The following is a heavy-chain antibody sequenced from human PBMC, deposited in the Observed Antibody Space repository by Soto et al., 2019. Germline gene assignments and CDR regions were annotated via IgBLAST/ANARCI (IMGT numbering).Heavy chain of an antibody. J-gene: IGHJ4*02. V-gene: IGHV3-23*01. CDR1: GFTFSSYA. Sequence: EVQLLESGGGLVQPGGSLRLSCAASGFTFSSYAMSWVRQAPGKGLEWVSVISGSGDFTFYADSVKGRFTISRDNYKNTLYLQMNTLRAEDTAVYYCAKTQNEILYYWGQGTLVTVSS. CDR2: ISGSGDFT. D-gene: IGHD1-1*01. CDR3: AKTQNEILYY.